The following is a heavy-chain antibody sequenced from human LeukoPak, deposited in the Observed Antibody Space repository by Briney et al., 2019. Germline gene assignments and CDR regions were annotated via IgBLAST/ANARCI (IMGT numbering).Heavy chain of an antibody. J-gene: IGHJ6*02. CDR3: ARDSWVTSNGMDV. D-gene: IGHD2-21*02. Sequence: SETLSLTCAVYGGSFSGYYWSWIRQPPGKGMEWIGEINHSGSTNYNPSLKSRVTISVDTSKNQFSLKLSSVTAADTAVYYCARDSWVTSNGMDVWGQGTTVTVSS. CDR1: GGSFSGYY. V-gene: IGHV4-34*01. CDR2: INHSGST.